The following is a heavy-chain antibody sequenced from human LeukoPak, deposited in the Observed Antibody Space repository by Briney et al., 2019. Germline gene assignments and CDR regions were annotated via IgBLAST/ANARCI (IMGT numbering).Heavy chain of an antibody. CDR1: GFTFSRYW. Sequence: GGSLRLSCAASGFTFSRYWMHWVRHAPGKGLVWVSRINSDGSSSTYADSVKGRFTISRDNAKNTLYLQMNSLRVEDTAVYYCARSEYSFDYLGQGTLVTVSS. CDR3: ARSEYSFDY. CDR2: INSDGSSS. J-gene: IGHJ4*02. V-gene: IGHV3-74*01.